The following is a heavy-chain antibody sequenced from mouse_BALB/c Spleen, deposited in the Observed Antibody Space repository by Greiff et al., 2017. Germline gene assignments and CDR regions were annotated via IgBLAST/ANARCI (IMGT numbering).Heavy chain of an antibody. CDR2: ISNGGGST. CDR3: ARHAGGYCFAY. J-gene: IGHJ3*01. D-gene: IGHD2-2*01. CDR1: GFTFSSYT. V-gene: IGHV5-12-2*01. Sequence: VKLMESGGGLVQPGGSLKLSCAASGFTFSSYTMSWVRQTPEKRLEWVAYISNGGGSTYYPDTVKGRFTISRDNAKNTLYLQMSSLKSEDTAMYYCARHAGGYCFAYWGQGTLVTVSA.